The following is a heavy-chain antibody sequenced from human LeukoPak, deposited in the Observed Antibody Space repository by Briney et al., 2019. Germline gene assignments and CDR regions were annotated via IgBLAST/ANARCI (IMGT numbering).Heavy chain of an antibody. CDR2: INPNSGGT. CDR1: GYTFTGYY. V-gene: IGHV1-2*02. Sequence: ASVKVSCKASGYTFTGYYMHWVRQAPGQGLEWMGWINPNSGGTNYAQKFQGRVTMTRDTSISTAYMELSRLRSDDTAVYYCARDPTRGYGFWSGYYEGGDYWGQGTLVTVSS. J-gene: IGHJ4*02. D-gene: IGHD3-3*01. CDR3: ARDPTRGYGFWSGYYEGGDY.